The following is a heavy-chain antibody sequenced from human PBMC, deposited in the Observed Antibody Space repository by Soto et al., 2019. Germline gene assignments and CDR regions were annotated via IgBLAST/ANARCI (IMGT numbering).Heavy chain of an antibody. CDR1: GFTFSSYG. J-gene: IGHJ4*02. CDR2: ISYDGRNK. Sequence: GGSLRLSCAASGFTFSSYGMHWVRQAPGKGLDWVAVISYDGRNKYYTDSVKGRFTISRDNSKNTLYLQMNSLRAEDTAMYYCAKSKVDIVATIMGSDYFDYWGQGTLVTVSS. D-gene: IGHD5-12*01. CDR3: AKSKVDIVATIMGSDYFDY. V-gene: IGHV3-30*18.